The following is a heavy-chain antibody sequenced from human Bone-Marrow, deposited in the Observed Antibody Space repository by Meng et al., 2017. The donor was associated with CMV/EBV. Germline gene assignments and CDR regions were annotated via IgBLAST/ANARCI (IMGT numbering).Heavy chain of an antibody. CDR2: ISGRGDNI. J-gene: IGHJ6*02. CDR1: GFTFSSYW. D-gene: IGHD2-2*01. V-gene: IGHV3-23*01. Sequence: GESLKISCAASGFTFSSYWMHWVRQAPGKGLEWVSLISGRGDNIYYADAVKGRFTISRDNSKNTLYLQINNLRAEDTAVYYCAKDGSTSFYYNYGMDVWGQGTTVTVSS. CDR3: AKDGSTSFYYNYGMDV.